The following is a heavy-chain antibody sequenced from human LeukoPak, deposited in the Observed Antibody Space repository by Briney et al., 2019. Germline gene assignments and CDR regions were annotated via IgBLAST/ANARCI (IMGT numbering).Heavy chain of an antibody. CDR1: GGTFSSYA. J-gene: IGHJ4*02. Sequence: GASVKVSCKASGGTFSSYAISWVRQAPGQGLEWMGGIIPIFGTANYAQKFQGRVTITADESTSTAYMELSSLRSEDTAVYYCASDSGLGPSSGYLYYFDYWGQGTLVTVSS. CDR3: ASDSGLGPSSGYLYYFDY. D-gene: IGHD3-22*01. CDR2: IIPIFGTA. V-gene: IGHV1-69*13.